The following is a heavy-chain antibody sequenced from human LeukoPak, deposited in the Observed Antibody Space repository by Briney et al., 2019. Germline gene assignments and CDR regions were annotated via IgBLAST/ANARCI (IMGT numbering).Heavy chain of an antibody. CDR3: ARDQGPGGAVAGTHSYYYYYGMDV. CDR2: VSGYGEVT. Sequence: PGGSLRLSCAASGFIFSSYAMNWVRQAPGKGLEWVSGVSGYGEVTYYADSVKGRFTISRDNSKNTLYLQMSSLRAEDTAVYYCARDQGPGGAVAGTHSYYYYYGMDVWGQGTTVTVSS. V-gene: IGHV3-23*01. D-gene: IGHD6-19*01. CDR1: GFIFSSYA. J-gene: IGHJ6*02.